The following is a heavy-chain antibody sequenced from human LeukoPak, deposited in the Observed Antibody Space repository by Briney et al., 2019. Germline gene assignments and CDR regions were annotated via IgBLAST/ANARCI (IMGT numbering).Heavy chain of an antibody. CDR1: GFIFADYA. CDR2: LRGKAYGGTT. J-gene: IGHJ4*02. D-gene: IGHD3-22*01. CDR3: TRVGSGYYSYYFDY. Sequence: PGGSLRLSCTASGFIFADYAMTWVRQAPGKGLEWVGFLRGKAYGGTTQYAASVKGRFTISRDDSKSIAYLQMNSLKTEDTAVYYCTRVGSGYYSYYFDYWGQGALVTVSS. V-gene: IGHV3-49*04.